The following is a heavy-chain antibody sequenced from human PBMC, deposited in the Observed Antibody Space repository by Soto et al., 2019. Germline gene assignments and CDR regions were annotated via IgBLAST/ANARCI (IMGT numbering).Heavy chain of an antibody. D-gene: IGHD5-12*01. CDR2: IYWNDDK. CDR3: AHRERWLSEVSESFDY. J-gene: IGHJ4*02. V-gene: IGHV2-5*01. CDR1: GFSLSSSGVG. Sequence: SGPTLVNPTPTLTLTCTFSGFSLSSSGVGVGWIRQPPGKALEWLALIYWNDDKRYSPSLKSRLTITKDTSKNQVVLTMTNMDPVDTATYYCAHRERWLSEVSESFDYWGQGTLVTISS.